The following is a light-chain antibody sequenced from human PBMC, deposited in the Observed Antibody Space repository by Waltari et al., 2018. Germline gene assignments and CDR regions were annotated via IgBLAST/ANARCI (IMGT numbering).Light chain of an antibody. CDR1: SSNIGSNT. CDR3: AAWDDSLNGVV. V-gene: IGLV1-44*01. CDR2: SNK. Sequence: QSVLTQPPSASGTPGQRVTISCSGSSSNIGSNTVNWYQQLPGTAPNLVIFSNKQRPSGVPDRFSGSKSGASASRAISGLQSEDEADYYCAAWDDSLNGVVFGGGTKLTVL. J-gene: IGLJ2*01.